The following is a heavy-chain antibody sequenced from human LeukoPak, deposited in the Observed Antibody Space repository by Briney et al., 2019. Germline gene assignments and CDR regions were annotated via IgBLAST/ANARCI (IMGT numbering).Heavy chain of an antibody. CDR1: GYTFTSYG. Sequence: ASVKVSCKASGYTFTSYGISWVRQAPGQGLEWMGWISAYNGNTNYAQKLQGRVTMTTDTYTSTAYMELRSLRSDDTAVYYCARDIVVVPAVPYYGMDVWGKGTTVTVSS. J-gene: IGHJ6*04. V-gene: IGHV1-18*04. D-gene: IGHD2-2*01. CDR2: ISAYNGNT. CDR3: ARDIVVVPAVPYYGMDV.